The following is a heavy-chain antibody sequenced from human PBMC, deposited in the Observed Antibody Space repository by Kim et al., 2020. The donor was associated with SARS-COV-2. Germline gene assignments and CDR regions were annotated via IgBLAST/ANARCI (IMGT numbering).Heavy chain of an antibody. V-gene: IGHV3-53*04. CDR2: ST. CDR3: ARDAASYGMDV. J-gene: IGHJ6*02. Sequence: STSAAASVKGRLTISRHNYKNTRYLQMNSLRAEDTAVYYCARDAASYGMDVWGQGTTVTVSS.